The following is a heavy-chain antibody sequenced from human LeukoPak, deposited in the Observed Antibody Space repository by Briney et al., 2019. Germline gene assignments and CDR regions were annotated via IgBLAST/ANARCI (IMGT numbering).Heavy chain of an antibody. V-gene: IGHV3-74*01. CDR1: GFTFSSYW. D-gene: IGHD3-3*01. Sequence: PGGSLRLSCAASGFTFSSYWMHWVRQAPGKGLVWVSRINSDGSSTSYADSVKGRFTISRDDAKNTLYLQMNSLRAEDTAVYYCARARYDCWSGYPIDYWGQGTLVTVSS. CDR3: ARARYDCWSGYPIDY. J-gene: IGHJ4*02. CDR2: INSDGSST.